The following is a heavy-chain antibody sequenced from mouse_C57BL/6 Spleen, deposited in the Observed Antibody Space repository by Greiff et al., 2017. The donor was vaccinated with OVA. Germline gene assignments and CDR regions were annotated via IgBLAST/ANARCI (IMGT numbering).Heavy chain of an antibody. Sequence: QVQLQQPGAELVRPGSSVKLSCTASGYTFTSYWMHWVKQRPIQGLEWIGNIDPSDSETHYNQKFKDKATLTVDKSSSTAYMQLSSLTSEDSAVYYCGTAEVDGYGAMDYWGQGTSVTVSS. CDR3: GTAEVDGYGAMDY. V-gene: IGHV1-52*01. J-gene: IGHJ4*01. CDR1: GYTFTSYW. CDR2: IDPSDSET. D-gene: IGHD2-2*01.